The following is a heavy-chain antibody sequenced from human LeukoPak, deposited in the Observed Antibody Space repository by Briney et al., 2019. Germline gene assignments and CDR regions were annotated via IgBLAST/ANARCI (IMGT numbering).Heavy chain of an antibody. V-gene: IGHV3-13*04. D-gene: IGHD2-21*02. CDR2: IGTAGDT. CDR1: GFTFSSYD. J-gene: IGHJ4*02. CDR3: ARAYCGGDCLWSFDY. Sequence: PGGSETLSCAASGFTFSSYDMHWVRQATGKGLEWVSAIGTAGDTYYPGSVEGRFTISRENAKNSLYLQMNSLRAGDTAVYYCARAYCGGDCLWSFDYWGQGTLVTVSS.